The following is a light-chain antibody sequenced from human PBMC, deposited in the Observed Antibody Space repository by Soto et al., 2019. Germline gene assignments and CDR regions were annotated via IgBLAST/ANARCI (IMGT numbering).Light chain of an antibody. V-gene: IGKV3-20*01. CDR2: DAS. CDR1: QTIGNNY. Sequence: EIVLTQSPDTLSLSPGERATISCRASQTIGNNYSAWYQQKPGQAPRLLIYDASRRATGIPDRFTGSGSGADFALTISRLEPEDFAVYYCQQCAYSPRTFGQGTKVEVK. CDR3: QQCAYSPRT. J-gene: IGKJ1*01.